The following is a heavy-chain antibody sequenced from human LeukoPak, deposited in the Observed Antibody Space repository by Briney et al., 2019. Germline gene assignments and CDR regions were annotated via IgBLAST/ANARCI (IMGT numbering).Heavy chain of an antibody. CDR1: GYTFTCYY. D-gene: IGHD2-8*01. V-gene: IGHV1-2*02. CDR2: INPNSGGT. Sequence: ASVKVSCKASGYTFTCYYMHWVRQAPGQGLEWMGLINPNSGGTNYAQKFQGRVTMTRDTSISTAYMELSRLRSDDTAVYYCAREDCTNGVCYHRYWGQGTLVTVSS. CDR3: AREDCTNGVCYHRY. J-gene: IGHJ4*02.